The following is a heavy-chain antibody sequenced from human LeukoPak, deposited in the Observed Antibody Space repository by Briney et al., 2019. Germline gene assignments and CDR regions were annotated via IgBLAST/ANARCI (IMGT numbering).Heavy chain of an antibody. Sequence: SQTLSLTCTVSGGSISSGSYYWSWIRQPAGKGLEWIGRIYTSGSTNYNPSLKSRVTISVGTSKNQFSLKLSSVTAAGTAVYYCASTGRYYMDVWGKGTTVTVSS. V-gene: IGHV4-61*02. CDR2: IYTSGST. CDR1: GGSISSGSYY. D-gene: IGHD1-14*01. CDR3: ASTGRYYMDV. J-gene: IGHJ6*03.